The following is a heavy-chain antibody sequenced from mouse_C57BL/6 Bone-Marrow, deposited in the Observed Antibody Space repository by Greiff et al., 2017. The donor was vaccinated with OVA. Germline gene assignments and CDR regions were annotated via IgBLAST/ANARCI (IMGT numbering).Heavy chain of an antibody. V-gene: IGHV4-1*01. CDR3: ASLFITTPYYFDY. CDR1: GIDFSRYW. D-gene: IGHD1-1*01. CDR2: INPDSSTI. J-gene: IGHJ2*01. Sequence: EVKLVESGGGLVQPGGSLKLSCAASGIDFSRYWMSWVRRAPGKGLEWIGEINPDSSTINYAPSLKDKFIISRDNAKNTLYLQMSKVRSEDTALYYCASLFITTPYYFDYWGQGTTLTVSS.